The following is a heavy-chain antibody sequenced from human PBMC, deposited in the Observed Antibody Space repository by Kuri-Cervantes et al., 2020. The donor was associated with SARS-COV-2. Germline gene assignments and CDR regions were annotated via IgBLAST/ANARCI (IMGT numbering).Heavy chain of an antibody. Sequence: GGSLRLSCAASGFTFSSYAMHWVRQAPGKGLEWVAVISYDGSNKYYADSVKGRFTISRDNSKNTLYLQMNSLRAEDTAVYYCASPYSSSWREAGVDYWGQGTLVTVSS. V-gene: IGHV3-30-3*01. CDR1: GFTFSSYA. J-gene: IGHJ4*02. CDR3: ASPYSSSWREAGVDY. CDR2: ISYDGSNK. D-gene: IGHD6-13*01.